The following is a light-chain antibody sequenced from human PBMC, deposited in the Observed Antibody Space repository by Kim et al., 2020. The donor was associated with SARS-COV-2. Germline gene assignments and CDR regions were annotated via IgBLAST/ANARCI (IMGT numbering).Light chain of an antibody. CDR3: QQFFVYPRT. V-gene: IGKV1-9*01. CDR2: AVS. CDR1: QYIINY. Sequence: ASVGDRVTITCRASQYIINYLAWYQPNPGKAPKLLIYAVSTLASGVPSRFSGSGSETEFALTISSLQPEDFATYSCQQFFVYPRTFGQGTKVDIK. J-gene: IGKJ1*01.